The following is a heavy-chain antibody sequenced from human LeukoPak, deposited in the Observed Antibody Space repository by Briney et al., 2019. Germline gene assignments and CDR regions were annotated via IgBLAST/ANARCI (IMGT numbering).Heavy chain of an antibody. CDR1: GFTFSSYA. D-gene: IGHD3-22*01. Sequence: PGGSLRLSCAASGFTFSSYAMSWVRQAPGKGLEWVSAISGSGGSTYYADSAKGRFTISRDNSKNTLYLQMNSLRAEDTAVYYCAKTTPPNYYDSSGYSAAVDYWGQGTLVTVSS. V-gene: IGHV3-23*01. CDR2: ISGSGGST. J-gene: IGHJ4*02. CDR3: AKTTPPNYYDSSGYSAAVDY.